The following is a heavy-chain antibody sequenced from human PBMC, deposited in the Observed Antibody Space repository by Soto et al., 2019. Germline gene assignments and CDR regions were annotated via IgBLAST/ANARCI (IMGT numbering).Heavy chain of an antibody. V-gene: IGHV4-59*01. CDR1: GSSISSYS. CDR3: AREGNLGRWIQPLDS. J-gene: IGHJ4*02. D-gene: IGHD2-2*03. Sequence: SETLSLTCTVSGSSISSYSWSWIRQPPGKGLEWIGNIHYNGNTKYSPSLKSRVTMSVDTSKNHFSLKLISVTTADTAVYFCAREGNLGRWIQPLDSWGQGTLVTVSS. CDR2: IHYNGNT.